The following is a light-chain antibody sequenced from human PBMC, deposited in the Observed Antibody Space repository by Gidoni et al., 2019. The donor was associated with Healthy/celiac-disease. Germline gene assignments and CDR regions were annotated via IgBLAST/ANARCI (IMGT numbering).Light chain of an antibody. J-gene: IGLJ2*01. CDR2: SNN. V-gene: IGLV1-44*01. Sequence: QSVLTQPPSASGTPGQRVTISCSGSSSNLGSNTVNCYPQLPGTAPKLLIYSNNQRPSWVPDRFSGSKSGTSASLAISGLQSEDEADYYCAAWDDSLNGHVVFGGGTKLTVL. CDR3: AAWDDSLNGHVV. CDR1: SSNLGSNT.